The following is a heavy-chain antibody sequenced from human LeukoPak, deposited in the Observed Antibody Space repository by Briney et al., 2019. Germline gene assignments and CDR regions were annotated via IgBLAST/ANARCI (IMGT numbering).Heavy chain of an antibody. V-gene: IGHV1-69*13. CDR3: ARKRADRYYYDSSGYYLPLDY. D-gene: IGHD3-22*01. CDR2: IIPIFGTA. J-gene: IGHJ4*02. CDR1: GGTFISYA. Sequence: ASVTVSFKASGGTFISYAISWVRQAPGQGLEWMGGIIPIFGTANYAQKFQGRVTITADESTSTAYMELSSLRSEDTAVYYCARKRADRYYYDSSGYYLPLDYWGQGTLVTVSS.